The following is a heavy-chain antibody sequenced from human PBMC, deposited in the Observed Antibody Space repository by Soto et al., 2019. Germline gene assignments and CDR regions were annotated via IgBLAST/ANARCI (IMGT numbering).Heavy chain of an antibody. Sequence: QVQLVESGGGVVQPGRSLRLSCAASGFTFSNYAMHWVRQAPGKGLEWVAVISYDGNNIYYGDSVKGRFTISRDNSKNTLYVQMNSLRPEDTAVYYCAKDQAELALWADSWGKGTPVTVSS. CDR2: ISYDGNNI. CDR1: GFTFSNYA. V-gene: IGHV3-30*18. J-gene: IGHJ4*02. CDR3: AKDQAELALWADS. D-gene: IGHD1-7*01.